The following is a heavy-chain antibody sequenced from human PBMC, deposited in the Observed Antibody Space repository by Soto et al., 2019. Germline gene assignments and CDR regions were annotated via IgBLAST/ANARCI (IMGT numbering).Heavy chain of an antibody. CDR3: ATNDYYGSGSYDYYYYYGMDV. J-gene: IGHJ6*02. CDR2: IYYSGST. Sequence: QVQLQESGPGLVKPSQTLSLTCTVSGGSISSGGYYWSWIRQHPGKGLEWIGYIYYSGSTYYNPSLKSRVTISADTSKNQFSLKLSSVTAADTAVYYCATNDYYGSGSYDYYYYYGMDVWGQGTTVTVSS. D-gene: IGHD3-10*01. CDR1: GGSISSGGYY. V-gene: IGHV4-31*03.